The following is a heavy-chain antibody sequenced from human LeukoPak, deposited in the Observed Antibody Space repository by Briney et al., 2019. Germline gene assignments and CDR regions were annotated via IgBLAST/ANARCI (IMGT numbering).Heavy chain of an antibody. Sequence: SETLSLTCTVSGGSIIINSYYWGWIRQPPGKGPEWIGIIYYSGNTYYNPSLKSRVTISVDTSKNQFSLKLSSVTAADTAVYYCARPSPLAYCGADCYLDGFDIWGQGTMVTVSS. D-gene: IGHD2-21*02. CDR1: GGSIIINSYY. J-gene: IGHJ3*02. CDR2: IYYSGNT. CDR3: ARPSPLAYCGADCYLDGFDI. V-gene: IGHV4-39*07.